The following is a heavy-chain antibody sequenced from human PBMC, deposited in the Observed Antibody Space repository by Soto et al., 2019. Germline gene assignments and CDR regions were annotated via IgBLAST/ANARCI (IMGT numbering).Heavy chain of an antibody. V-gene: IGHV4-59*07. Sequence: SDTLSLTCTISGGSLSPYSWTWIRQSPGKGLEWIGYVSHSGRTFYTPSLKSRLTMSLDTSRSQFSLRLKSVSAADTAVYYCARLLGGYDDYGGWFSPWGQGNLVTV. CDR2: VSHSGRT. J-gene: IGHJ5*02. CDR3: ARLLGGYDDYGGWFSP. CDR1: GGSLSPYS. D-gene: IGHD4-17*01.